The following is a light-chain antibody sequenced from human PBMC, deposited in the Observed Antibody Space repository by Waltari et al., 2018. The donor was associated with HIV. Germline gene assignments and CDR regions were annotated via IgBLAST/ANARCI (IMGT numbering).Light chain of an antibody. CDR1: SSAVGDYNY. V-gene: IGLV2-14*01. J-gene: IGLJ3*02. Sequence: QSALTQHAPVPGSPGQSITTSCTGTSSAVGDYNYVSWFQQHPGKVPKLLIYEVSNRPSGVSYRFSGSKSGNTASLTISGLQAEDEADYYCASYTSTSARVFGGGTKVTVL. CDR2: EVS. CDR3: ASYTSTSARV.